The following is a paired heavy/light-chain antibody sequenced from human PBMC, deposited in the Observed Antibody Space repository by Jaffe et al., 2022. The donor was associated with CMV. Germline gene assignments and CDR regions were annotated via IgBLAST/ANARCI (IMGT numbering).Heavy chain of an antibody. D-gene: IGHD3-3*01. CDR2: IKSESNVGTT. CDR3: TTGLGRAISGIVIPDYFYYMDV. CDR1: GFSFSDAW. J-gene: IGHJ6*03. V-gene: IGHV3-15*01. Sequence: EVQLVESGGGLVKPGGSLRLSCAASGFSFSDAWMTWVRQAPGKGLEWVGRIKSESNVGTTDYVAYAAPVKGRFIISRDDSKNTLYLQMNGLKVEDAAVYFCTTGLGRAISGIVIPDYFYYMDVWGKGTTVTVSS.
Light chain of an antibody. Sequence: SYELTQPPSVSVAPGRTASITCGGNNIGRKSVHWYQQKPGQSPLLVIYYDDDRPSGIPERFSGSNSGDTATLTISGVEAGDEADYYCQVWDNSRDLRVIFGGGTKLTV. CDR2: YDD. CDR3: QVWDNSRDLRVI. J-gene: IGLJ2*01. CDR1: NIGRKS. V-gene: IGLV3-21*04.